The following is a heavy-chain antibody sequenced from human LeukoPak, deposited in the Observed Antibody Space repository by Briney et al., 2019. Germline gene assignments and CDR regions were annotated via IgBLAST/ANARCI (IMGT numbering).Heavy chain of an antibody. CDR2: VNPNSGNT. CDR1: GYTFTSYD. CDR3: ARRSDDYDSSAYYY. J-gene: IGHJ4*02. Sequence: AAVKVSCKTSGYTFTSYDLNWVRQATVQGLEWMGWVNPNSGNTGYAQKFQGRVTMTMDPSISTAYMELSSLRSEDTAVYYCARRSDDYDSSAYYYWGQGTLVTVSS. V-gene: IGHV1-8*01. D-gene: IGHD3-22*01.